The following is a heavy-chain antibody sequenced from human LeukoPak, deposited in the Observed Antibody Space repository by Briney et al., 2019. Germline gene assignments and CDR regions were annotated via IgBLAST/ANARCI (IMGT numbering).Heavy chain of an antibody. Sequence: SETLSLTCTVSGGSISNNYWAWIRQPPGKGLEYIGYIYYTGGTNYNPSLKSRVTISVDTSKNQFSLKLSSVTAADTAVYFCAKYGGSGWVIDYWGQGTLVTVSS. V-gene: IGHV4-59*08. D-gene: IGHD6-19*01. J-gene: IGHJ4*02. CDR3: AKYGGSGWVIDY. CDR1: GGSISNNY. CDR2: IYYTGGT.